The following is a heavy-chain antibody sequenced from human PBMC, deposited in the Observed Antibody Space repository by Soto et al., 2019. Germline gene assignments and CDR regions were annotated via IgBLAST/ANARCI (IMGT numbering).Heavy chain of an antibody. D-gene: IGHD6-19*01. CDR3: ARRASIAVQYNWFDP. CDR1: GYTFTSYA. Sequence: ASVKVSCKASGYTFTSYAMHWVRQAPGQRLEWMGWINAGNGNTKYSQKFQGRVTITRDTSASTAYMELSSLRSEDTAVYYCARRASIAVQYNWFDPWGQGNLVTVSS. J-gene: IGHJ5*02. CDR2: INAGNGNT. V-gene: IGHV1-3*01.